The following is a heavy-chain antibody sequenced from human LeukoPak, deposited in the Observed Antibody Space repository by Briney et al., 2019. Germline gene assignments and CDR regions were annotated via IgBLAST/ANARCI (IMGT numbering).Heavy chain of an antibody. D-gene: IGHD6-13*01. CDR3: ASTLLGQQLVQ. Sequence: ASVKVSCKASGYTLTCYGISWVRQAPGQGLEWMGWISAYNGNTNYAQKLQGRVTMTTDTSTSTAYMELRSLRYDDTAVYYCASTLLGQQLVQWGQGTLVTVSS. CDR2: ISAYNGNT. CDR1: GYTLTCYG. J-gene: IGHJ1*01. V-gene: IGHV1-18*01.